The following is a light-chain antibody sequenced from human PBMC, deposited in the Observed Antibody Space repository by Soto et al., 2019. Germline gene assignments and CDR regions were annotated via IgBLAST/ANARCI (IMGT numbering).Light chain of an antibody. CDR3: QQYYDWPIT. Sequence: EIVMTQSPATLSVSPGERATLSCRASQSISNLLAWYQQKPGQAPRLLIYGASTRATGFPDRFSGSGSGTEFTLTISSLHSEDFAVYYCQQYYDWPITFGQGTKVDIK. J-gene: IGKJ1*01. CDR1: QSISNL. V-gene: IGKV3-15*01. CDR2: GAS.